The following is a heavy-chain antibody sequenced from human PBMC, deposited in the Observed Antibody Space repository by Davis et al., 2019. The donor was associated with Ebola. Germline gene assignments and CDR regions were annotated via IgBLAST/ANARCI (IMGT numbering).Heavy chain of an antibody. CDR1: GFNSHIYA. CDR3: ARDRPIDS. Sequence: GESLKISCEGSGFNSHIYAMHWVRQAPGKGLEWIGVITYDGRSHYYADFAMGRFRISRDNSKNELYLEIDTVTREDTAVYFCARDRPIDSWGQGSLVTVSS. V-gene: IGHV3-30*04. CDR2: ITYDGRSH. J-gene: IGHJ4*02.